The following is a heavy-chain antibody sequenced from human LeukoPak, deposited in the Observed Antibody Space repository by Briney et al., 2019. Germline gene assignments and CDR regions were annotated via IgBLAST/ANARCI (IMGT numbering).Heavy chain of an antibody. D-gene: IGHD2-2*02. Sequence: GGPLRLSCAASGFTFSSYSMNWVRQAPGKGLEWVAYISSSSSTIYYADSVTGRFTISRDKAKNSLYLQMNSLRAEDTAVYYCARHPPHYTTAHGMDVWGQGTTVTVSS. CDR3: ARHPPHYTTAHGMDV. V-gene: IGHV3-48*01. CDR2: ISSSSSTI. CDR1: GFTFSSYS. J-gene: IGHJ6*02.